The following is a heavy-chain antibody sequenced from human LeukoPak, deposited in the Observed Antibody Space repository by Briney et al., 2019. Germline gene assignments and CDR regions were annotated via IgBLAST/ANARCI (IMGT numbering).Heavy chain of an antibody. CDR1: GFTFSSYW. D-gene: IGHD3-10*01. J-gene: IGHJ4*02. V-gene: IGHV3-7*01. Sequence: PGGSLRLSCAASGFTFSSYWMSWVRQAPGKGLEWVANIKQDGSEKYYVDSVKGRFTISRDNAKNSLYLQMSSLRAEDTAVYYCARELGSGYYGSGSLNCWGQGTLVTVSS. CDR3: ARELGSGYYGSGSLNC. CDR2: IKQDGSEK.